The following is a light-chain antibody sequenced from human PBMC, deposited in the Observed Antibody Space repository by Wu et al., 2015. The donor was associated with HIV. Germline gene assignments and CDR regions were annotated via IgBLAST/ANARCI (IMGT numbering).Light chain of an antibody. V-gene: IGKV3-20*01. CDR1: QRVRSSY. CDR2: GAS. J-gene: IGKJ3*01. Sequence: EIVLTQSPGTLSLSPGERATLSCRASQRVRSSYLAWYQQKPGQAPRLLIYGASSRATGIPDFTLTISRLEPEDFAVYYCQQYGSSPLTFGPGTKRG. CDR3: QQYGSSPLT.